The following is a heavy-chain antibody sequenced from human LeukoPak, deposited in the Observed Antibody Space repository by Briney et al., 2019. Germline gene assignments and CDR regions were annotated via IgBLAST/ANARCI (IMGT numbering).Heavy chain of an antibody. CDR3: ASGAYSSSYAPYYYYYMDV. V-gene: IGHV4-39*07. J-gene: IGHJ6*03. D-gene: IGHD6-6*01. Sequence: SETLSLTCTVSGGSISSSSYYWGWIRQPPGKGLEWIGRIYTSGSTNYNPSLKSRVTISVDTSKNQFSLKLSSVTAADTAVYYCASGAYSSSYAPYYYYYMDVWGKGTTVTVSS. CDR1: GGSISSSSYY. CDR2: IYTSGST.